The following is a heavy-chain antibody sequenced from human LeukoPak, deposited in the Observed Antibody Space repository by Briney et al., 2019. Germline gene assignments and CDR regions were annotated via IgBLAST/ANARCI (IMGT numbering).Heavy chain of an antibody. Sequence: PGGSLRLSCAASGFTFSSYVINWVRQAPGKGLEWVSGIGGSGGTPQYADSVRGRFSISRDISKNTLYLQMDSLSAEDTAVYYCAKDNDLWSGLSFFDYWGQGTQVTVSA. D-gene: IGHD3-3*01. V-gene: IGHV3-23*01. CDR3: AKDNDLWSGLSFFDY. CDR2: IGGSGGTP. CDR1: GFTFSSYV. J-gene: IGHJ4*02.